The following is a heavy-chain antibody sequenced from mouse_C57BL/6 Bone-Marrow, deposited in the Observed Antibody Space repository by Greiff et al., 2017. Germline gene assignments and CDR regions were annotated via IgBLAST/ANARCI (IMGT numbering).Heavy chain of an antibody. CDR3: AKGLRGYYAMDC. J-gene: IGHJ4*01. CDR1: GYSITSGYY. V-gene: IGHV3-6*01. D-gene: IGHD2-4*01. CDR2: ISYAGSN. Sequence: EVQLQESGPGLVKPSQSLSLTCSVTGYSITSGYYWNWLRQFPGNKLEWMGYISYAGSNNYTPSLKNRISITRDTSKNQFFLKFNSVTTEDTATYYCAKGLRGYYAMDCWGQGTSVTVSA.